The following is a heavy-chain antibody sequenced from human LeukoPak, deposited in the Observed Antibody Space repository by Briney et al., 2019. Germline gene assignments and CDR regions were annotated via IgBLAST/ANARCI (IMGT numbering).Heavy chain of an antibody. CDR2: ISTSSGYI. J-gene: IGHJ4*02. Sequence: GGSLRLSCAASRCNFNSFVMGWVRQPPGKGLEWVSSISTSSGYIFYADSLKGRVTISRDNAKNSLYLQMNSLRAEDTAVYYCVRGKKPGWHMSYFDYWGQGILVTVSS. CDR3: VRGKKPGWHMSYFDY. V-gene: IGHV3-21*06. D-gene: IGHD5-24*01. CDR1: RCNFNSFV.